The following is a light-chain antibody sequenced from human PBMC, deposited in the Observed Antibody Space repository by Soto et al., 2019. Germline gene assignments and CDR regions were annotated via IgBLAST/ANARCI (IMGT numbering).Light chain of an antibody. CDR3: SSYTSSSLYV. CDR1: SSDVGGYNY. V-gene: IGLV2-14*01. J-gene: IGLJ1*01. CDR2: DVS. Sequence: QSALTQPASVSGSPGQSITISCTGTSSDVGGYNYVSWYQQLPGKAPKLIIYDVSDRPSGVSNRFSGSKSGNTASLTISGLQAEDEADYYCSSYTSSSLYVFGNGTKVTVL.